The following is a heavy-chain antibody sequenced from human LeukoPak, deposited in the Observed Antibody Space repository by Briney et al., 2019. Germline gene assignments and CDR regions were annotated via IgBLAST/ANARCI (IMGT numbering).Heavy chain of an antibody. CDR2: IYYSGST. CDR1: GVSISGSSYY. CDR3: ARLRLQYLNFDY. D-gene: IGHD4-11*01. J-gene: IGHJ4*02. V-gene: IGHV4-39*01. Sequence: SETLSLTCTVSGVSISGSSYYWGWIRQPPGKGLEWIGSIYYSGSTYYNLSLKSRVTISVDTSKNQFSLKLSSVTAADTAVYYCARLRLQYLNFDYWGQGTLVTVSS.